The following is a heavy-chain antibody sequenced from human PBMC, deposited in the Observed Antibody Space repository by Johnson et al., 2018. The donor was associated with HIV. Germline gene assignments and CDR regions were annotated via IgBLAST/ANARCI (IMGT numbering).Heavy chain of an antibody. D-gene: IGHD3-22*01. CDR2: ISWNSGSI. CDR3: AKDHDYYDSSGSILGAFDI. Sequence: VLLVESGGGLVQPGRSLRLSCAASGFTFDDYAMHWVRQAPGKGLEWVSGISWNSGSIGYADSVKGRFTISRDNAKNSLYLQMNSLRAEDTALYYCAKDHDYYDSSGSILGAFDIWGQGTMVTVSS. CDR1: GFTFDDYA. V-gene: IGHV3-9*01. J-gene: IGHJ3*02.